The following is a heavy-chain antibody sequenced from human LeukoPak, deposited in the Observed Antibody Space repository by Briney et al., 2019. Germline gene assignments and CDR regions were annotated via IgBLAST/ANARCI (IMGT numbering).Heavy chain of an antibody. CDR3: RVAGGYCSSTSCYDAFDF. D-gene: IGHD2-2*01. V-gene: IGHV3-15*01. CDR2: IKSKTDGGTT. Sequence: GGSLRLSCAASGFTFRNAWMSWVRQAPGRGLEWVGRIKSKTDGGTTDYAAPVKGRFTVSRDDSKNTLYLQMNSLKTEDTAVYYCRVAGGYCSSTSCYDAFDFWGQGTMVTVSS. CDR1: GFTFRNAW. J-gene: IGHJ3*01.